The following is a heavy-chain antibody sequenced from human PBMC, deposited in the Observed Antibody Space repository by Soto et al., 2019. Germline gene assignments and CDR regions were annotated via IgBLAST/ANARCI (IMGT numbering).Heavy chain of an antibody. CDR1: GFSVGTTY. Sequence: VELVETGGGLIQPGGSLRLSCVASGFSVGTTYMSWVRQAPGKGLEWVSSIHSGGGTFYVDSLKGRLVISRDNSNNTLFLQLNNVRAEDTAVYYCARARTYFDAFDFWGQGTIVTVSS. CDR3: ARARTYFDAFDF. J-gene: IGHJ3*01. D-gene: IGHD1-26*01. V-gene: IGHV3-53*02. CDR2: IHSGGGT.